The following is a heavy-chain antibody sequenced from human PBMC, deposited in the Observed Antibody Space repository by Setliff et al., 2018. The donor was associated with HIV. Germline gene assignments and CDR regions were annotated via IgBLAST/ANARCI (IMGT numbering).Heavy chain of an antibody. CDR1: GYSLTELS. CDR2: FDPDDGET. D-gene: IGHD6-25*01. CDR3: APVSSGWFDP. J-gene: IGHJ5*02. Sequence: ASVKVSCKVSGYSLTELSMHWVRQAPGKGLEWMGGFDPDDGETVYAQQFQGRVTMTEDTSIDTAYMELTSLRSEDTAMYYCAPVSSGWFDPWGQGALVTVSS. V-gene: IGHV1-24*01.